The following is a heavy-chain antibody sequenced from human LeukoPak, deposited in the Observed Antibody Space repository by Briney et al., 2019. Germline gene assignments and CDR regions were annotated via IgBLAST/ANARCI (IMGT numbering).Heavy chain of an antibody. V-gene: IGHV4-4*07. D-gene: IGHD3-16*02. CDR3: ARVDVMITFGGVIVTDGYFDY. J-gene: IGHJ4*02. CDR1: GGSISSYY. CDR2: IYTSGST. Sequence: SETLSLTCTVSGGSISSYYWSWIRQPAGKGLEWIGRIYTSGSTNYNPSLKSRVTMSVDTSKSQFSLKLSSVTAADTAVYYCARVDVMITFGGVIVTDGYFDYWGQGTLVTVSS.